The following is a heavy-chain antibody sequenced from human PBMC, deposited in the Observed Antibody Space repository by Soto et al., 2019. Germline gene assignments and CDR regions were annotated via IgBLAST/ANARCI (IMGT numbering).Heavy chain of an antibody. D-gene: IGHD7-27*01. Sequence: PGGSLRLSCAASGFTFSSYWMSWVHQAPGKGLEWVANIKQDGSEKYYVDSVKGRFTISRDNAKNSLYLQMNSLRAEDTAVYYCARLVAAGEFDYWGQGTLVTVSS. CDR1: GFTFSSYW. V-gene: IGHV3-7*03. J-gene: IGHJ4*02. CDR2: IKQDGSEK. CDR3: ARLVAAGEFDY.